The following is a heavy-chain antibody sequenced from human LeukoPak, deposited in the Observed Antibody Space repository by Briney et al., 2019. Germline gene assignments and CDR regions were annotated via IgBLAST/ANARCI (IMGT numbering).Heavy chain of an antibody. CDR2: ISISGTTI. J-gene: IGHJ4*02. D-gene: IGHD2-8*01. Sequence: GGSLRLSCAASGFTVSHNYMSWVRQAPGKGLEWLSHISISGTTIHYADSVKGRFTISRDNSNNTLYLHMNSLRAEDTAVYYCARVYSPHWGQGTLVTVSS. CDR3: ARVYSPH. CDR1: GFTVSHNY. V-gene: IGHV3-11*01.